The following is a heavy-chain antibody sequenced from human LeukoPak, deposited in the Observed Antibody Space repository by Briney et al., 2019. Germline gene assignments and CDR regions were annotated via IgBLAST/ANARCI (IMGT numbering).Heavy chain of an antibody. V-gene: IGHV3-30*04. CDR3: ARADEVVTAIPEGPGGY. J-gene: IGHJ4*02. CDR2: ISYDGSNK. D-gene: IGHD2-21*02. Sequence: GGSLRPSCAASGFTFSSYAMHWVRQAPGKGLEWVAVISYDGSNKYYADSVKGRFTISRDNSKNTLYLQMNSLRAEDTAVYYCARADEVVTAIPEGPGGYWGQGTLVTVSS. CDR1: GFTFSSYA.